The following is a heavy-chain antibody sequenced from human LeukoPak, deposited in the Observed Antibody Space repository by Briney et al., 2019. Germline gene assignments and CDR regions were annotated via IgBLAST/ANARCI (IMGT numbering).Heavy chain of an antibody. CDR2: IYYSGST. CDR1: GGSISSYY. CDR3: APGPYSGYDSGFDY. D-gene: IGHD5-12*01. V-gene: IGHV4-59*01. J-gene: IGHJ4*02. Sequence: SETLSLTCTVSGGSISSYYWSWIRQPPGKGLEWIGYIYYSGSTNYNPSLKSRVTISVDTSKNQFSLKLSSVTAADTAVYYCAPGPYSGYDSGFDYWGQGTLVTVSS.